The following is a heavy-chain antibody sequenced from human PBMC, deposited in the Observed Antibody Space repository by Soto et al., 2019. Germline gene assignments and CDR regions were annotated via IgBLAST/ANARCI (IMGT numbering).Heavy chain of an antibody. CDR2: ISAYNGNT. CDR1: GYTFTSYG. J-gene: IGHJ6*02. D-gene: IGHD1-26*01. CDR3: ARVRGLGKGSGSYYYSYGMDV. V-gene: IGHV1-18*01. Sequence: ASVKVSCKASGYTFTSYGISWVRQAPGQGLEWMGWISAYNGNTNYAQKLQGRVTMTTDTSTSTVYMEIRSLRSDDTALYYCARVRGLGKGSGSYYYSYGMDVWGQGTTVTVSS.